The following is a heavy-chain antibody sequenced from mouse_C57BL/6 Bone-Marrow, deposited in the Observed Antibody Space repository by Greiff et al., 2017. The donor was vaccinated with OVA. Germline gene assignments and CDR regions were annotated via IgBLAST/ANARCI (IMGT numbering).Heavy chain of an antibody. Sequence: EVQLVESGGGLVQPKGSLKLSCAASGFTFNTYAMHWVRQAPGKGLEWVARIRSKSSNYATYYAVSVKARFTISRDESQSMLYLQRNNLKTADTAMYYCVGGLKFDYWGQGTTLTVSA. V-gene: IGHV10-3*01. D-gene: IGHD3-3*01. J-gene: IGHJ2*01. CDR1: GFTFNTYA. CDR3: VGGLKFDY. CDR2: IRSKSSNYAT.